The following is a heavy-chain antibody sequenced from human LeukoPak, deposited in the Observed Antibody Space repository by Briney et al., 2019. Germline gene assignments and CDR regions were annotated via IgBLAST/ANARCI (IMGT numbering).Heavy chain of an antibody. Sequence: SETLSLTCAVYGGSFSGYYWSWIRQPPGKGLEWIGEINHSGSTNYNPSLKSRVTISVDTSKNQFSLKLSSVTAADTAVYYCARSGRGSYWYFDLWGRGTLVTVSS. V-gene: IGHV4-34*01. CDR2: INHSGST. D-gene: IGHD2-15*01. CDR1: GGSFSGYY. J-gene: IGHJ2*01. CDR3: ARSGRGSYWYFDL.